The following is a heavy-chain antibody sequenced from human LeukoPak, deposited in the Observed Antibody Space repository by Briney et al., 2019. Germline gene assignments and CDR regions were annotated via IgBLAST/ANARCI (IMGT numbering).Heavy chain of an antibody. D-gene: IGHD3-22*01. CDR1: GGSITTTGYY. J-gene: IGHJ4*02. CDR2: ISYTGNT. V-gene: IGHV4-39*01. Sequence: SETLSLTCTVSGGSITTTGYYWGWIRQPPGKGLEWIGSISYTGNTYYNPSLRSRVTISVGMSKNQFSLKLTSVTAADTAVYYCAAYYYDSSGYLGCGQGTLVTVSS. CDR3: AAYYYDSSGYLG.